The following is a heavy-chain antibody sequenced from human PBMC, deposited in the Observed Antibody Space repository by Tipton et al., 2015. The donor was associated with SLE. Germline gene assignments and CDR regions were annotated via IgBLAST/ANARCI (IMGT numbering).Heavy chain of an antibody. D-gene: IGHD6-13*01. CDR3: AREEQQLRYFDY. CDR2: ISGSGGRT. V-gene: IGHV3-23*01. CDR1: GFTFSDYA. J-gene: IGHJ4*02. Sequence: SLRLSCAASGFTFSDYAMSWVRQAPGKGLEWVSSISGSGGRTQYADSVKGRLTISRDNAKNSLYLQMNSLRAEDTAVYYCAREEQQLRYFDYWGQGTLVTVSS.